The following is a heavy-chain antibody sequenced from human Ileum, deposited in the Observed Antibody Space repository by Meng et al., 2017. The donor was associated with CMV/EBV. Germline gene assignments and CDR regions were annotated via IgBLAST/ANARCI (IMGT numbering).Heavy chain of an antibody. D-gene: IGHD1-26*01. V-gene: IGHV4-34*04. CDR2: PSHSGRD. CDR3: GRSVGSGWPDY. CDR1: GVNFNDYN. Sequence: QVELHPGGVRLLGSSATLALNSAGFGVNFNDYNWIWLRPCPGKGLVWICEPSHSGRDYASSSHRGRATISVEMSKSHFSLKRRSVTDAATVIYYCGRSVGSGWPDYWGQGTLVTVSS. J-gene: IGHJ4*02.